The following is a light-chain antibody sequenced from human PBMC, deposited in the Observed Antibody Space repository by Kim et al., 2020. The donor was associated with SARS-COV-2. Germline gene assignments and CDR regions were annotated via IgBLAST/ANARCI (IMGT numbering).Light chain of an antibody. J-gene: IGKJ5*01. CDR1: QDISTY. V-gene: IGKV1-9*01. CDR3: QQLKSFPIG. CDR2: AAS. Sequence: DIQLTQSPSLLSASVRDRVTITCRASQDISTYLAWYQQKPGKAPNLLIYAASTLQSGVPSRFSGTGSGTEFTLTISSLQPEDFATYYCQQLKSFPIGFGQGTRLEI.